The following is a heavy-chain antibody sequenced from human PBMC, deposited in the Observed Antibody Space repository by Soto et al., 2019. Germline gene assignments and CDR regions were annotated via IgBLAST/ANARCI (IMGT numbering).Heavy chain of an antibody. D-gene: IGHD3-22*01. CDR1: GFSCSGSV. CDR3: TSYTDSSGYYYYYGMAV. CDR2: IRSKANSYAT. V-gene: IGHV3-73*01. Sequence: GGSLRLSCAASGFSCSGSVMHWVCQASGKGLEWVGRIRSKANSYATAYAASVKGRFTISRDDSKNTAYLQMNSLKTEDTAVYYCTSYTDSSGYYYYYGMAVWGQGTTVTVS. J-gene: IGHJ6*02.